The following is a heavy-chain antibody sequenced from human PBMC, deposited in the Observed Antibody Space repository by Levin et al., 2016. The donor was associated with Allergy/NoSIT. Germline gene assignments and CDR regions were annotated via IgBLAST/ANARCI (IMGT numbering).Heavy chain of an antibody. CDR2: ISGSGGST. Sequence: VRQAPGKGLEWVSAISGSGGSTYYADSVKGRFTISRDNSKNTLYLQMNSLRAEDTAVYYCANRRVGGWGQGTLVTVSS. J-gene: IGHJ4*02. CDR3: ANRRVGG. D-gene: IGHD2-15*01. V-gene: IGHV3-23*01.